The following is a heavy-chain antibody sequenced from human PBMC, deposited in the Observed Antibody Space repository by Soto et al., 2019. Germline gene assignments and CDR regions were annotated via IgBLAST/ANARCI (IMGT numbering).Heavy chain of an antibody. CDR2: IWYDGSNK. V-gene: IGHV3-33*01. J-gene: IGHJ6*02. Sequence: PGGSLRLSCAASGFTFSSYGMHWVRQAPGKGLEWVAVIWYDGSNKYYADSVKGRFTISRDNSKNTPYLQMNSLRAEDTAVYYCARESPGYGMDVWGQGTTVTVSS. CDR1: GFTFSSYG. CDR3: ARESPGYGMDV.